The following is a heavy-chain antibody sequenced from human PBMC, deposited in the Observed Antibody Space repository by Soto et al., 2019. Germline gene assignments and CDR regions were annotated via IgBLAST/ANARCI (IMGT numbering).Heavy chain of an antibody. Sequence: SETLSLTCTVSGGSISSYYWSWIRQPPGKGLEWIGYIYYSGSTNCNPSLKSRVTISVDTSKNQFSLKLSSVTAADTAVYYCARAPRGNYGYPSYFDYWGQGTLVTVSS. CDR3: ARAPRGNYGYPSYFDY. V-gene: IGHV4-59*01. CDR2: IYYSGST. CDR1: GGSISSYY. D-gene: IGHD3-10*01. J-gene: IGHJ4*02.